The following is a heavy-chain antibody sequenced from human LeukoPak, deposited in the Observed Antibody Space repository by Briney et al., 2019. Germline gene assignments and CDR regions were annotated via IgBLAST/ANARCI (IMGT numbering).Heavy chain of an antibody. D-gene: IGHD6-19*01. Sequence: ASVKVSCKASGYTFTSYGISWVRQAPGQGLEWMGWISAYNGNTNYAQKLQGRVTMTTDTSTSTAYMELRSLRSDDTAAYYCARSLPGGWYYFDYWAREPWSPSPQ. CDR2: ISAYNGNT. CDR1: GYTFTSYG. CDR3: ARSLPGGWYYFDY. J-gene: IGHJ4*02. V-gene: IGHV1-18*01.